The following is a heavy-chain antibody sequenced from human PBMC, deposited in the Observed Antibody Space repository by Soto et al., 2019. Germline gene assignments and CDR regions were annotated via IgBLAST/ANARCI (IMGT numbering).Heavy chain of an antibody. CDR2: IIPIFGTA. J-gene: IGHJ6*02. CDR3: ASLGQWLSFRRFSYYYYGMDV. CDR1: GGTFSSYA. D-gene: IGHD6-19*01. V-gene: IGHV1-69*13. Sequence: ASVKVSCKASGGTFSSYAISWVRQAPGQGLEWMGGIIPIFGTANYAQKFQGRVTITADESTSTAYMELSSLRSEDTAVYYCASLGQWLSFRRFSYYYYGMDVWGQGTTVTVSS.